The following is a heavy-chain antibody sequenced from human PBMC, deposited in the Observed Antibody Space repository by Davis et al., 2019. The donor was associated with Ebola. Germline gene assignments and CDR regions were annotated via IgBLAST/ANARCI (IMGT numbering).Heavy chain of an antibody. J-gene: IGHJ4*02. CDR2: IRNKAYGGTT. CDR3: ARESGGGIDY. Sequence: GECLKISCTASGFNFGEYALTWVRQTPRKGLEWVGFIRNKAYGGTTEYAASVKGRFTISRDDSGNIAYLQMNSLKIEDTAVYYCARESGGGIDYWGQGTLVTVSS. D-gene: IGHD1-26*01. V-gene: IGHV3-49*04. CDR1: GFNFGEYA.